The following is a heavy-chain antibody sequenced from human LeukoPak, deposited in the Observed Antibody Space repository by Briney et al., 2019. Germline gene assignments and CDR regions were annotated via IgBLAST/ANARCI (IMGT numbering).Heavy chain of an antibody. CDR1: GYTFTGYY. Sequence: GASVDVSCKSSGYTFTGYYMHWVRQAPGQGLEWLGWINPYSGGTNYAQKFQGRVTMTRDTSISTAYMELSRLRSDDTAVYYCARTAIFSPFSFDYWGQGTLVTVSS. CDR2: INPYSGGT. CDR3: ARTAIFSPFSFDY. J-gene: IGHJ4*02. V-gene: IGHV1-2*02. D-gene: IGHD3-9*01.